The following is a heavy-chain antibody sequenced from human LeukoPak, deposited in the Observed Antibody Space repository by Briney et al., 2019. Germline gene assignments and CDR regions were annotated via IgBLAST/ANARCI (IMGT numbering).Heavy chain of an antibody. CDR3: AKMDRSTYYNSSFDY. Sequence: GGSLRLSCVASGFTFSTYAMSWVRQAPGKGLEWVSSISGSADSIYYADSVKGRFTISRDNSKNTLCLQMNSLRAEDTAVYYCAKMDRSTYYNSSFDYWGQGTLVTVSS. CDR1: GFTFSTYA. D-gene: IGHD3-22*01. V-gene: IGHV3-23*01. CDR2: ISGSADSI. J-gene: IGHJ4*02.